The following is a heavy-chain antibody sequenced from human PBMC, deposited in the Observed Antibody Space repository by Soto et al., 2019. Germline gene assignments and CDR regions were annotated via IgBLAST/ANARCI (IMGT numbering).Heavy chain of an antibody. CDR1: GFTFSSYW. Sequence: GGSLRLSCAASGFTFSSYWMSWVRQAPGKGLEWVANIKQDGSEKYYVDSVKGRFTISRDNAKNSLYLQMNSLRAEDTAVYYCAREVSSQVYAIPGYYYYGMDVWGQGTTVTVSS. CDR3: AREVSSQVYAIPGYYYYGMDV. V-gene: IGHV3-7*01. J-gene: IGHJ6*02. D-gene: IGHD2-8*01. CDR2: IKQDGSEK.